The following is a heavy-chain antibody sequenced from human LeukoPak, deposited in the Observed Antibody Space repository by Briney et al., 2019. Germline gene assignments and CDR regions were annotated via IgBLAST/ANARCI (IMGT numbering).Heavy chain of an antibody. J-gene: IGHJ3*02. Sequence: PSETLSLTCTVSGGSISSSSYYWGWIRQPPGKGLEWIGRIYTSGSTNYNPSLKSRVTISVDTSKNQFSLKLSSVTAADTAVYYCARDRRWLQSEDAFDIWGQGTMVTVSS. D-gene: IGHD5-24*01. CDR3: ARDRRWLQSEDAFDI. CDR1: GGSISSSSYY. CDR2: IYTSGST. V-gene: IGHV4-39*07.